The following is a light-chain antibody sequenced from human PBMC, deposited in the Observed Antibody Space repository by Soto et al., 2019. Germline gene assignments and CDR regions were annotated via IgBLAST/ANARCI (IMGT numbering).Light chain of an antibody. CDR1: SSDVGAYNY. CDR3: SSYTSGSTPYV. J-gene: IGLJ1*01. V-gene: IGLV2-14*03. CDR2: DVS. Sequence: QSVLTQPASVSGSPGQSIAISCTGTSSDVGAYNYVSWYQHRPDKVPELMIYDVSNRPSGVSNRFSGSKSGNTASLTISGLQAEDEADYYYSSYTSGSTPYVFGTGTKVTVL.